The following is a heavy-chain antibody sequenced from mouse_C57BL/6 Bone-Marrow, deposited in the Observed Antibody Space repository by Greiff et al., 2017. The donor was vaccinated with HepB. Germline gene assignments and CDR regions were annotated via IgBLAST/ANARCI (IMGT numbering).Heavy chain of an antibody. CDR2: INPNNGGT. Sequence: EVQLQQSGPELVKPGASVKISCKASGYTFTDYYMNWVKQSHGKSLEWIGDINPNNGGTRYNQKFKGKATLTVDKSSSTAYMALRSLTSEDSAVYYCARSYYGSSFPWYFDVWGTGTTVTVSS. J-gene: IGHJ1*03. D-gene: IGHD1-1*01. CDR3: ARSYYGSSFPWYFDV. CDR1: GYTFTDYY. V-gene: IGHV1-26*01.